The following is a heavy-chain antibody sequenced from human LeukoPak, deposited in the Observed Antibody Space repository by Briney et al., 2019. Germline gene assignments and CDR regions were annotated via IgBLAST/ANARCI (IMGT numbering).Heavy chain of an antibody. CDR3: ARGYCSGGSCFLSVWFDP. CDR2: INHSGST. D-gene: IGHD2-15*01. Sequence: SETLSLTCAVYGGSFSGYYWSWIRQPPGKGLEWIGEINHSGSTNYNPSLKSRVTISVDTSKNQFSLKLSSVTAADTAVYYCARGYCSGGSCFLSVWFDPWGQGTLVTVSS. CDR1: GGSFSGYY. J-gene: IGHJ5*02. V-gene: IGHV4-34*01.